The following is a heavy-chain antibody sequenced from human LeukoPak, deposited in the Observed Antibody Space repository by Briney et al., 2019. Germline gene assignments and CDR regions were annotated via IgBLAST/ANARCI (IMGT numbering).Heavy chain of an antibody. CDR3: ARDEFDGYNLGPSIY. CDR1: GFTFRNYA. J-gene: IGHJ4*02. Sequence: PGRSLRLSCAASGFTFRNYAMHWVRQTPDKGLEWVAVISYDRVHKNYADSVKGRFTISRDDPKNTLYLQMNSLRTEDTGLYYCARDEFDGYNLGPSIYWGQGTLVTVSS. V-gene: IGHV3-30*04. CDR2: ISYDRVHK. D-gene: IGHD5-24*01.